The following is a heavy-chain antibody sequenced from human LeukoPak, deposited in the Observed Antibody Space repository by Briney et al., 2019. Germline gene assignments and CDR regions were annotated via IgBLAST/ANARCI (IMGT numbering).Heavy chain of an antibody. CDR2: IYGSGTT. CDR3: ARCYYDSSGYYFSG. V-gene: IGHV4-4*07. D-gene: IGHD3-22*01. Sequence: SETLSLTCTVSGGSNRRYYWSWIPQPAGKELEWIGRIYGSGTTNYNPSLRSRVTMSVDTSKNQFSLKLSSVTAADTAVYYCARCYYDSSGYYFSGWGQGTLVTVSS. J-gene: IGHJ1*01. CDR1: GGSNRRYY.